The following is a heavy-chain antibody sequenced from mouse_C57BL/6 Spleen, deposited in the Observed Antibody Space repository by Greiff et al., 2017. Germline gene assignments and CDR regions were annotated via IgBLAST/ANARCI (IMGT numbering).Heavy chain of an antibody. CDR3: VRQDTGAMDY. V-gene: IGHV10-1*01. Sequence: EVQLVESGGGLVQPKGSLKLSCAASGFSFNTYAMNWVRQAPGKGLEWVARIRSKSNNYATYYADSVKDRFTISRDDSESMLYLQMNNLKTEDTAMYYCVRQDTGAMDYWGQGTSVTVSS. CDR2: IRSKSNNYAT. D-gene: IGHD3-3*01. J-gene: IGHJ4*01. CDR1: GFSFNTYA.